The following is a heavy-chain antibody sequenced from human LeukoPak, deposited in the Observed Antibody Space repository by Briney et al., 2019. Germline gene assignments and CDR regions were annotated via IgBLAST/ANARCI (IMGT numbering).Heavy chain of an antibody. CDR2: ISYSGST. V-gene: IGHV4-59*01. CDR1: GGSISSYY. CDR3: AGGALQAMDV. Sequence: SETLSLTYTVSGGSISSYYWSWVRQPPGKGLEWIGPISYSGSTNYNTSRKSRDTISGDTSKDQLSLRLISVTAADTAVYYWAGGALQAMDVWGQGTTVTVSS. J-gene: IGHJ6*02.